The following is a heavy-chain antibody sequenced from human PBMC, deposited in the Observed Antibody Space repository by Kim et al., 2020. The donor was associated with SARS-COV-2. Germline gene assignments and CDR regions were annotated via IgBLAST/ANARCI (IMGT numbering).Heavy chain of an antibody. V-gene: IGHV3-43D*03. J-gene: IGHJ4*02. CDR3: AKDKGYYGSGSYLVY. CDR2: ISWDGGST. D-gene: IGHD3-10*01. CDR1: GFTFDDYA. Sequence: GGSLRLSCAASGFTFDDYAMHWVRQAPGKGLEWVSLISWDGGSTYYADSVKGRFTISRDNSKNSLYLQMNSLRAEDTALYYCAKDKGYYGSGSYLVYWGQGTLVTVSS.